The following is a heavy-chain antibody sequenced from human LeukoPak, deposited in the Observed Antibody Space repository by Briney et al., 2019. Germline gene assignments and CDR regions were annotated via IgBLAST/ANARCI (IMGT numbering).Heavy chain of an antibody. D-gene: IGHD4-17*01. V-gene: IGHV3-7*01. CDR1: GFIFSSSY. Sequence: GGSLRLSCAASGFIFSSSYMSWVRQAPGKGREWVATLWPDGGVKRSVDSVRDLFTISRDNAKNSLYLQMNSLGAEDTAVYYCARLFGAVTTFDYWGQGALVTVSS. J-gene: IGHJ4*02. CDR2: LWPDGGVK. CDR3: ARLFGAVTTFDY.